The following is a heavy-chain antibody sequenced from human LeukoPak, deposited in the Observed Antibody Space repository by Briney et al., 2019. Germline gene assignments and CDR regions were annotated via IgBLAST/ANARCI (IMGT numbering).Heavy chain of an antibody. J-gene: IGHJ4*02. CDR2: MNPNSGNT. V-gene: IGHV1-8*01. D-gene: IGHD4-17*01. CDR3: ARGTFEVDGIDY. CDR1: GYTFTSYD. Sequence: ASVKVSCKASGYTFTSYDINWVRQATGQGLEWMGWMNPNSGNTGYAQKFQGRVTMTRNTSISTAYMELSSLRSEDTAVYYCARGTFEVDGIDYWGQGTLVTVSS.